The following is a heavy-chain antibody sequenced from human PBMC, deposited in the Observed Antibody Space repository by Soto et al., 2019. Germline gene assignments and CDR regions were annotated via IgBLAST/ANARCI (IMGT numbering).Heavy chain of an antibody. D-gene: IGHD6-6*01. Sequence: PGGSLRLSCAASGFTFSMSAMTWVRQAPGKGLEWVSTTGLNGRTTYYADSVKGRFTASRGNSKNTLDLHMSSLRAEDTAVYYCATVHSTSRSFDYWGQGTLVTVSS. CDR1: GFTFSMSA. V-gene: IGHV3-23*01. CDR2: TGLNGRTT. CDR3: ATVHSTSRSFDY. J-gene: IGHJ4*02.